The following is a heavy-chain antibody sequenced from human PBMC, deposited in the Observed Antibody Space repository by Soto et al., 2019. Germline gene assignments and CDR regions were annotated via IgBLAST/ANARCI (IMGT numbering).Heavy chain of an antibody. CDR1: GFSFSLNA. CDR2: ISYDGGDK. J-gene: IGHJ4*02. Sequence: VQLVESGGGLVQPGGSLRLSCAASGFSFSLNAMHWVRQAPGKGLEWVAVISYDGGDKFYAASVKGRFTISRDNSENTLYLHMSSLKSEDTAVYYCARDRYSAAVATYLDYWGQGALVSVSS. CDR3: ARDRYSAAVATYLDY. V-gene: IGHV3-30*15. D-gene: IGHD2-2*01.